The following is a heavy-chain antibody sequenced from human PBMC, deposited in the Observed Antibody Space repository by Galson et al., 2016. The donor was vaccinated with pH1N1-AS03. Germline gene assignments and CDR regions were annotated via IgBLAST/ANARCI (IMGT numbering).Heavy chain of an antibody. CDR1: GGYVSSSRNY. D-gene: IGHD3-10*01. CDR2: MYYTGST. Sequence: ETLSLTCTVSGGYVSSSRNYWGWIRQPPGKGLEWIGSMYYTGSTYKTPSLQSRATISVDTSKNQFSLKLISVTAADTAVYYCAKDVGTYHGSGRSYFDNWGQGTLVTVSS. J-gene: IGHJ4*02. V-gene: IGHV4-39*07. CDR3: AKDVGTYHGSGRSYFDN.